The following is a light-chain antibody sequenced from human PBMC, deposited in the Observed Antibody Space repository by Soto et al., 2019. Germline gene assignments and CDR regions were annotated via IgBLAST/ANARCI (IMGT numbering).Light chain of an antibody. J-gene: IGLJ1*01. CDR1: SSDVGYYNV. CDR3: CSYADSSTYV. V-gene: IGLV2-23*01. CDR2: EAS. Sequence: SALTQPASVSGSPGQSIAISCTGTSSDVGYYNVVSWYQQHPGKAPKLMIYEASKRPSEVSNRFSGSKSGNTASLTISGLQAEDEADYYCCSYADSSTYVFGTGTKVTVL.